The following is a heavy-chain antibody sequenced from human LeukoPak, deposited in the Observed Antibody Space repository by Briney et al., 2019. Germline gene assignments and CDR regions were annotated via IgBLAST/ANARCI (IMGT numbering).Heavy chain of an antibody. CDR3: ANNPWGSSSSNNY. CDR2: ISSSGSTI. J-gene: IGHJ4*02. D-gene: IGHD6-6*01. V-gene: IGHV3-48*04. CDR1: GFTFSSYS. Sequence: GGSLRLSCAASGFTFSSYSMNWVRQAPGKGLEWVSYISSSGSTIYYADSVKGRFTISRDNAKNSLYLQMNSLRAEDTAVYYCANNPWGSSSSNNYWGQGTLVTVSS.